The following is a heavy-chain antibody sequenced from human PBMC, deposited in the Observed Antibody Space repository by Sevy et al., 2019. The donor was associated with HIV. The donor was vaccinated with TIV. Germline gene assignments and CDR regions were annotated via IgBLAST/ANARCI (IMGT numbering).Heavy chain of an antibody. D-gene: IGHD3-3*01. CDR1: GGTFSSYA. V-gene: IGHV1-69*06. CDR2: IIPIFGTA. J-gene: IGHJ5*02. Sequence: ASVKVSCKASGGTFSSYAISWVRQAPGQGLEWMGGIIPIFGTANYAQKFQGRVTITADKSTSTAYMELSSLRSEDTAVYYCARDVGYYDFWSGYLEGYNSFDPWGQGTLVTVSS. CDR3: ARDVGYYDFWSGYLEGYNSFDP.